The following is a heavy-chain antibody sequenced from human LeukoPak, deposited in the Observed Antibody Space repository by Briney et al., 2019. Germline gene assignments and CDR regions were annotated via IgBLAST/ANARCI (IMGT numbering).Heavy chain of an antibody. Sequence: LRLSCAASGFTFSSYSMNWVRQPPGKGLEWIGEINHSGSTNYNPSLKSRVTISVDTSKNQFSLKLSSVTAADTAVYYCAVRYYDFWSGYYTDDYWGQGTLVTVSS. V-gene: IGHV4-34*08. CDR2: INHSGST. D-gene: IGHD3-3*01. J-gene: IGHJ4*02. CDR3: AVRYYDFWSGYYTDDY. CDR1: GFTFSSYS.